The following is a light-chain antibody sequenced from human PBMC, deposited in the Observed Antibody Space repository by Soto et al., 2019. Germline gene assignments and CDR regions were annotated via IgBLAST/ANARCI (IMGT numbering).Light chain of an antibody. CDR1: QTIARY. CDR2: AAS. CDR3: QQSYNAPFN. J-gene: IGKJ3*01. Sequence: DIQMTQSPSPLSASVGDRIIITCRASQTIARYINWFQQKSGQPPKLLVYAASTLRHGVPSRFSASGSGSDFTLPINSLQPEDLATYYCQQSYNAPFNFGPGTKVDI. V-gene: IGKV1-39*01.